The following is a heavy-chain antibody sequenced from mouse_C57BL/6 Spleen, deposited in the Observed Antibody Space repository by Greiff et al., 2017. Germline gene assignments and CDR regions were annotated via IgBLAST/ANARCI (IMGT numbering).Heavy chain of an antibody. J-gene: IGHJ1*03. CDR1: GYTFTDYY. Sequence: VQLQQSGPELVKPGASVKLSCKASGYTFTDYYMNWVKQSHGKSLEWIGDINPNNGGTSYNQKFKGKATLTVDKSSSPAYMELRSLTSEDSAVYYCARREYYGAYWYFDVWGTGTTVTVSS. CDR3: ARREYYGAYWYFDV. CDR2: INPNNGGT. D-gene: IGHD1-1*01. V-gene: IGHV1-26*01.